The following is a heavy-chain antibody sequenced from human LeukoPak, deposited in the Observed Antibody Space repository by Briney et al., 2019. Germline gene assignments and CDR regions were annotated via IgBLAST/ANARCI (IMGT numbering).Heavy chain of an antibody. Sequence: ASVKVSCKASGYTFTSYDIHWVRQATGQGLEWMGRMNPNRGDTDYAQKFQGRVTMTRDTSISTAYMELSRLRSDDTAVYYCAREVRGRGYYYYYYYMDVWGKGTTVTVSS. CDR2: MNPNRGDT. D-gene: IGHD1-1*01. V-gene: IGHV1-2*06. CDR1: GYTFTSYD. CDR3: AREVRGRGYYYYYYYMDV. J-gene: IGHJ6*03.